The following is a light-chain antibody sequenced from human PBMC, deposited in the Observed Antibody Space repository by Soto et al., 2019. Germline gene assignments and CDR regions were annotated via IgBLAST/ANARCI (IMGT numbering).Light chain of an antibody. CDR3: QQYNSWPLT. V-gene: IGKV3D-15*01. CDR2: DIS. Sequence: ETAMTQSPATLSVSPGERATLSCRASQSVSSNLAWYQQKPGQPPRLLIYDISTRATGIPTRFSGSGSGTEFTLTISSLQSEDFAVYYCQQYNSWPLTFGGGTKVDIK. J-gene: IGKJ4*01. CDR1: QSVSSN.